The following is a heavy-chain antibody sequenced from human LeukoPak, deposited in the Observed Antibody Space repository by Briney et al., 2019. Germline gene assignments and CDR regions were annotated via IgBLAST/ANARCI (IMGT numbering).Heavy chain of an antibody. CDR3: ARIWGYCSGGSCYSTPY. D-gene: IGHD2-15*01. J-gene: IGHJ4*02. CDR1: GLSVSSNY. V-gene: IGHV3-48*02. Sequence: GGSLRLSCVASGLSVSSNYMSWVRQAPGKGLEWVSYISRSGSTIYYADSVKGRFTISRDNAKNSLYLQMNSLRDEDTAVYYCARIWGYCSGGSCYSTPYWGQGTLVTVSS. CDR2: ISRSGSTI.